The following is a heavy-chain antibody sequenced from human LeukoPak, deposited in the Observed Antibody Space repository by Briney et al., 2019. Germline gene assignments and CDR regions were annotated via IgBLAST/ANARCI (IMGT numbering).Heavy chain of an antibody. J-gene: IGHJ4*02. CDR3: ARLRGRSDPVDY. Sequence: GGSLRLSCAASGFTFSDYYMSWIRQAPGKGLEWVSYISSGSSYTNYADSVKGRFTISRDNAKNSLYLQMNSLRAEDTAVYYCARLRGRSDPVDYWGQGTLVTVSS. CDR1: GFTFSDYY. V-gene: IGHV3-11*03. CDR2: ISSGSSYT. D-gene: IGHD1-26*01.